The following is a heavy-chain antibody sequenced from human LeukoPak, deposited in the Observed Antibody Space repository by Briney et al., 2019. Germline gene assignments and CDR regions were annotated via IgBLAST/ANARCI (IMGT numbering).Heavy chain of an antibody. CDR2: IYYSGST. J-gene: IGHJ2*01. Sequence: PSETLSLTCTVSGGSVSSGCYYWSWIRQPPGKGLEWIGYIYYSGSTNYNPSLKSRVTISVDTSKNQFSLKLSSVTAADTAVYYCARVAGNDYGNIFWYFDLWGRGTLVTVSS. V-gene: IGHV4-61*01. D-gene: IGHD4-11*01. CDR1: GGSVSSGCYY. CDR3: ARVAGNDYGNIFWYFDL.